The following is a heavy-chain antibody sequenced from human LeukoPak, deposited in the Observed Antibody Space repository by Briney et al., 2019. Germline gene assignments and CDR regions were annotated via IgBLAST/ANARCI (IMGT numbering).Heavy chain of an antibody. Sequence: GGSLRLSCAASGFTFSTYWMNWVRQAPGKGLEWVASTSTKEDRSEKYYIDSVRGRFTISRDNAENSLYLQMNSLRAEDTAVYYCATDRGYSTFDIWGQGTMVAVSS. V-gene: IGHV3-7*05. CDR3: ATDRGYSTFDI. J-gene: IGHJ3*02. D-gene: IGHD5-18*01. CDR2: TSTKEDRSEK. CDR1: GFTFSTYW.